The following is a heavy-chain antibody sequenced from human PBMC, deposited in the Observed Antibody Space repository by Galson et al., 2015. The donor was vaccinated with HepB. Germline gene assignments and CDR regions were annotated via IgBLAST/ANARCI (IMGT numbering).Heavy chain of an antibody. CDR3: ARPNTDCSSTSCYIHAFDY. J-gene: IGHJ4*02. Sequence: SVKVSCKASGGTFSSYTISWVRQAPGQGLEWMGRIIPILGIANYAQKFQGRVTITADKSTSTAYMELSSLRSEDTAVYYCARPNTDCSSTSCYIHAFDYWGQGTLVTVSS. CDR1: GGTFSSYT. CDR2: IIPILGIA. D-gene: IGHD2-2*02. V-gene: IGHV1-69*02.